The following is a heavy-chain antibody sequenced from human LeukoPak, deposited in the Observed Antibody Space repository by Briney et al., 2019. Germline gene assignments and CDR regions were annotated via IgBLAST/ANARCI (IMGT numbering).Heavy chain of an antibody. CDR2: ISTYNGHT. Sequence: GASVKVSCKASGYTFTSYGIGWVRQAPGQGLEWMGWISTYNGHTNYAQKFQGRVTMTRDTSISTAYMELSRLRSDDTAVYYCATQSSIVGATFDYWGQGTLVTVSS. J-gene: IGHJ4*02. CDR3: ATQSSIVGATFDY. CDR1: GYTFTSYG. D-gene: IGHD1-26*01. V-gene: IGHV1-18*01.